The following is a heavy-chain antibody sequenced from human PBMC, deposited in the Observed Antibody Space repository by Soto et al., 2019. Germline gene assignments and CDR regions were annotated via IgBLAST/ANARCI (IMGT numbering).Heavy chain of an antibody. V-gene: IGHV3-30*04. Sequence: GGSLRLSCAASGFIFSNYAMHWVRQAPGKGLEWVAVISHDGGSKTYADSVKGRFTISRDNSKNTLYLQMNSLRDEDTAVYYCAQRSPAYGDTWDDALDIWGQGTVVTV. CDR3: AQRSPAYGDTWDDALDI. CDR2: ISHDGGSK. J-gene: IGHJ3*02. CDR1: GFIFSNYA. D-gene: IGHD4-17*01.